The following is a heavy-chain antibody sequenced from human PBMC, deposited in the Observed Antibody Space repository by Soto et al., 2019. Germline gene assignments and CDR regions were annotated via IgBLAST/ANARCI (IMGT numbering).Heavy chain of an antibody. D-gene: IGHD3-3*01. CDR2: LRSKAYVRTT. CDR3: TRESWHYDFWSGYYDYFDY. Sequence: GGSLRLSCTTSGFTFGDYDMSWIRQAPGKGLEWVGVLRSKAYVRTTHYAASVKGRFTISGDDSKNTLYLQMNSLKTEDTAVYYCTRESWHYDFWSGYYDYFDYWGQGTLVTVSS. J-gene: IGHJ4*02. V-gene: IGHV3-49*03. CDR1: GFTFGDYD.